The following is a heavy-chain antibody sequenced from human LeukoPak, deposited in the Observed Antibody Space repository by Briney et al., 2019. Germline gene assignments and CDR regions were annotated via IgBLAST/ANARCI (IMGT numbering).Heavy chain of an antibody. CDR1: GGSISSSGYY. CDR3: ARWKSGEFRSSTTCYGPGFEY. CDR2: IYYSGST. J-gene: IGHJ4*02. Sequence: SETLSLTCTVSGGSISSSGYYWGWIRQPPGKGLEWIGSIYYSGSTYYNPSLKSRVTISVDTSKNQFSLKLSSVTAADTAVYYCARWKSGEFRSSTTCYGPGFEYWGQGTLVTVSS. V-gene: IGHV4-39*07. D-gene: IGHD2-2*01.